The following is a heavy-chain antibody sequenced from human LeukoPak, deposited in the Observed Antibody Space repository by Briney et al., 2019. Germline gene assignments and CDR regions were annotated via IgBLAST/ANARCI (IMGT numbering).Heavy chain of an antibody. Sequence: GGSLRLSCAASGFTFSSYGMSWVRQAPGKGLEWVSAISGSGGSTYYADSVKGRFTISRDNSKNTLYLQMNSLRAEDTAVYYCAKEGPGYSSSWSGFGYWGQGTLVTVSS. CDR2: ISGSGGST. CDR1: GFTFSSYG. V-gene: IGHV3-23*01. D-gene: IGHD6-13*01. J-gene: IGHJ4*02. CDR3: AKEGPGYSSSWSGFGY.